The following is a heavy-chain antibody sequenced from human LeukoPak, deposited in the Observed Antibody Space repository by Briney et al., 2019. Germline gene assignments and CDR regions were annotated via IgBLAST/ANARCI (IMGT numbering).Heavy chain of an antibody. Sequence: GGSLRLSCAASGFTFSSYWMSWVRQAPGKGLEWVANIKQDGSEKYCVDSVKGRFTISRDNAKNSLYLQMNSLRAEDTAVYYCAKQRVSNGYYYFDYWGQGTLVTVSS. D-gene: IGHD3-22*01. J-gene: IGHJ4*02. CDR2: IKQDGSEK. CDR1: GFTFSSYW. V-gene: IGHV3-7*03. CDR3: AKQRVSNGYYYFDY.